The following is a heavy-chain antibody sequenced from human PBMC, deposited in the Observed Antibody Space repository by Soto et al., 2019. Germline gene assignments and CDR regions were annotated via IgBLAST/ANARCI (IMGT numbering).Heavy chain of an antibody. J-gene: IGHJ5*02. Sequence: GGSLRLSCAASGFTFSSYDMHWVRQATGKGLEWVSAIGTAGDTYYPGSVKGRFTISRENAKNSLYLQMNSLRAEDTAVYYCARDGDFGGFDPWGQGTLVTVSS. CDR3: ARDGDFGGFDP. CDR1: GFTFSSYD. D-gene: IGHD3-3*01. CDR2: IGTAGDT. V-gene: IGHV3-13*01.